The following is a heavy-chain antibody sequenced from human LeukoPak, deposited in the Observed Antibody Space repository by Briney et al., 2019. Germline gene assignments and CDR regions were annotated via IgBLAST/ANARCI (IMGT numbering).Heavy chain of an antibody. CDR2: IAYTGTI. CDR3: AKSSHPTRSIAVASDY. Sequence: GGSLTLSCAASGFTFNRYSMNWVRQAPGKGLEWVSYIAYTGTIHYADSVKGRFTISRDDAKNSLYLHMNSLRAEDTAVYYCAKSSHPTRSIAVASDYWGQGTLVTVSS. CDR1: GFTFNRYS. V-gene: IGHV3-48*01. J-gene: IGHJ4*02. D-gene: IGHD6-19*01.